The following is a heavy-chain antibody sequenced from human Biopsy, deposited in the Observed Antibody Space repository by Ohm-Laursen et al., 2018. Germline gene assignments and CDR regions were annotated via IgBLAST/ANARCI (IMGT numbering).Heavy chain of an antibody. J-gene: IGHJ5*02. Sequence: GTLSLTWTVSGGSISSSTTYYWAWLRQPPGKGLEWIGSIYNTETTFYNPSLKSRVTISVDTSTNQFSLKVSSVTAADTALYFCARHPAGFWFDPWGHGTLVTVSS. V-gene: IGHV4-39*01. CDR2: IYNTETT. CDR1: GGSISSSTTYY. CDR3: ARHPAGFWFDP. D-gene: IGHD6-13*01.